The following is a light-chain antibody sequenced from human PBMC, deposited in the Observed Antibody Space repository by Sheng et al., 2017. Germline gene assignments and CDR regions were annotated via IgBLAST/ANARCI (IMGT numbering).Light chain of an antibody. CDR3: QKYNNAPLT. CDR1: QNIYSN. Sequence: IVMTQSPATLSVSPGDGATLSCRASQNIYSNLAWYQQKPGRAPRLLIYDASTRATGIPARFSGRGSGTVFTLTISSLQPEDVATYYCQKYNNAPLTFGGGTKVEIK. V-gene: IGKV3-15*01. CDR2: DAS. J-gene: IGKJ4*01.